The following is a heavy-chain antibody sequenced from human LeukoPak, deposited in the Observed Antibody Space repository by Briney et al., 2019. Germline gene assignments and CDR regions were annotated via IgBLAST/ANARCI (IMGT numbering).Heavy chain of an antibody. CDR2: IKSDGST. D-gene: IGHD3-22*01. Sequence: GGSPRLSCAASGFTFSTYWMHWVRQAPGKGLVWVSRIKSDGSTNYADSVKGRFTISRDNAKNTVSLQMNSLRPEDTGVYYCARAPSEIGGYYPEYFRHWGQGTLVTVSS. CDR1: GFTFSTYW. V-gene: IGHV3-74*01. J-gene: IGHJ1*01. CDR3: ARAPSEIGGYYPEYFRH.